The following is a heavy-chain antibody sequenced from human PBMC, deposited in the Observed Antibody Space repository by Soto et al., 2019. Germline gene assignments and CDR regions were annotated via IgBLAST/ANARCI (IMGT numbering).Heavy chain of an antibody. CDR1: GDSISDYY. J-gene: IGHJ3*01. V-gene: IGHV4-59*01. D-gene: IGHD4-17*01. CDR2: IYYNGNT. Sequence: QVQLLASGPGLVKPSETLSLTCTVSGDSISDYYWSWIRQPPGKGLEWIGYIYYNGNTNYNPSLKSRVTMSVDPSKNQFALRLSSVTAADTALYYCARDVGGTVTLEAAFDFGGQGTMVTVS. CDR3: ARDVGGTVTLEAAFDF.